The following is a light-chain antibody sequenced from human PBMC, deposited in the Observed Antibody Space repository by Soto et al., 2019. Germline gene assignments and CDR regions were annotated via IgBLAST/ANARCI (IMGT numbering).Light chain of an antibody. CDR3: NSFTSSSTYV. V-gene: IGLV2-14*01. J-gene: IGLJ1*01. Sequence: QSALTQPASVSGSPGQSITISCTGTSSDVGGYKYVSWYQQHPGKAPKPIIYEVSNRPSGVSNRFSGSKSGNTASLTISGLQAEDETDYYCNSFTSSSTYVFGTGTKLTVL. CDR1: SSDVGGYKY. CDR2: EVS.